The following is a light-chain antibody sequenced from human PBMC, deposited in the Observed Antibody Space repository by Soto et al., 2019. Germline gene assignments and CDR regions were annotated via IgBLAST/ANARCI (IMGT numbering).Light chain of an antibody. CDR2: GAS. CDR3: QHYGSPPSLT. CDR1: QSVSSSY. Sequence: EIVLTQSPGTLSLSPGERATLSCRASQSVSSSYLAWYQQKPGQAPRLLIYGASSRATGIPDRFSGSGSGTDFTLTISRLEPEDFAVYYCQHYGSPPSLTFGGGTKVEIK. J-gene: IGKJ4*01. V-gene: IGKV3-20*01.